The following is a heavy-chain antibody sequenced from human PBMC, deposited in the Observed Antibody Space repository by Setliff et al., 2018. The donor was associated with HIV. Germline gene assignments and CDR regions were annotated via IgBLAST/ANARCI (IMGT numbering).Heavy chain of an antibody. CDR1: GFTFTTYW. Sequence: GGSLRLSCAVSGFTFTTYWMTWVRQAPGKGLEWVANINPDGRQRNYADSVKGRFTISRDIADNSLYLQVNSLRAEDTAVYYCARDTAYSFDYWGQGTLVTVSS. CDR3: ARDTAYSFDY. J-gene: IGHJ4*02. CDR2: INPDGRQR. V-gene: IGHV3-7*01. D-gene: IGHD5-18*01.